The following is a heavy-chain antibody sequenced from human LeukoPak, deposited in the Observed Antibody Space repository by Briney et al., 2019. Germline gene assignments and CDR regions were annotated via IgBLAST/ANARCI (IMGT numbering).Heavy chain of an antibody. CDR3: AKDNLVYCSGGSCPGVDV. Sequence: GGSLRLSCAASGFTFDDYAMHWVRQAPGKGLEWVSVISWDGGSTYYADSVKGRFTISRDNSKNSLYLQMNSLRAEDTALYYCAKDNLVYCSGGSCPGVDVWGKGTTVTVSS. J-gene: IGHJ6*04. CDR2: ISWDGGST. D-gene: IGHD2-15*01. CDR1: GFTFDDYA. V-gene: IGHV3-43D*03.